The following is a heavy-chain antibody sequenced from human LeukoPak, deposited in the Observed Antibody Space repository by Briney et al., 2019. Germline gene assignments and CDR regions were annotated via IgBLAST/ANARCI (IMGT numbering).Heavy chain of an antibody. Sequence: ASVKVSCKASGYTFTGYYMHWVRQAPGQGLEWMGWINPNSGGTNYAQKFQGRVTMTRDTSISTAYMELSRLRSDDTAVYYCAREEGGDDGYRIDYWGQGTLVTVSS. J-gene: IGHJ4*02. CDR3: AREEGGDDGYRIDY. CDR1: GYTFTGYY. V-gene: IGHV1-2*02. CDR2: INPNSGGT. D-gene: IGHD5-24*01.